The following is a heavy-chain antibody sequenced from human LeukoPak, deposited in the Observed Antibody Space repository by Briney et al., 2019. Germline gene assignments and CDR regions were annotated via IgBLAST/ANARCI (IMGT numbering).Heavy chain of an antibody. CDR3: AGPGRYFDWLLYPFDY. Sequence: SQTLSLTCTVSGGSISSGDYYWSWIRQPPGKGLEWIGYIYYSGSTYYNPSLQSRVTISVDTSKNQFSLKLSSVTDADTAVYYCAGPGRYFDWLLYPFDYWGQGTLVTVSS. CDR2: IYYSGST. V-gene: IGHV4-30-4*08. J-gene: IGHJ4*02. D-gene: IGHD3-9*01. CDR1: GGSISSGDYY.